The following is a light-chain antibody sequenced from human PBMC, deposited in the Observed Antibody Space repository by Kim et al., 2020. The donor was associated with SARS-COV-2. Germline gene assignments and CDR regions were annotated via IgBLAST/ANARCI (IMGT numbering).Light chain of an antibody. CDR2: EAS. J-gene: IGKJ2*01. Sequence: PSGLAAAEGDRVSRTCQARQDISKSLNWYQKKPGKAPKLLIYEASNLETGVPSRCSGSGSGTDFTFTIITLQPEDIATYYCQQRSTFGQGTKLEI. CDR3: QQRST. CDR1: QDISKS. V-gene: IGKV1-33*01.